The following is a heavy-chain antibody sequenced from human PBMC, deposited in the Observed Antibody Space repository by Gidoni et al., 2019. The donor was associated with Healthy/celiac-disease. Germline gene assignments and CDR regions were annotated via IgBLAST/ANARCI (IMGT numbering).Heavy chain of an antibody. Sequence: EVQLVESGGGLVKPGGSLRLSCAAAGFTVSNAWMNWVRQAPGKGLEWVGRIKSKTDGGTTDYAAPVKGRFTISRDDSNNTLYLQMHSLKTEDTAVYYCTTHGPRRGNRVDYWGQGTLVTVSS. D-gene: IGHD5-18*01. V-gene: IGHV3-15*07. J-gene: IGHJ4*02. CDR1: GFTVSNAW. CDR3: TTHGPRRGNRVDY. CDR2: IKSKTDGGTT.